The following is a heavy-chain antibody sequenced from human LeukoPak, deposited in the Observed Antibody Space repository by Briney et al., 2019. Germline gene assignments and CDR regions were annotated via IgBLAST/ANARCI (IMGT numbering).Heavy chain of an antibody. CDR1: GGSISSSSYY. CDR2: IYYSGST. V-gene: IGHV4-39*07. CDR3: ARGGGDVSSSWYDYYYYMDV. J-gene: IGHJ6*03. D-gene: IGHD6-13*01. Sequence: PSETLSLTCTVSGGSISSSSYYWGWIRQPPGKGLEWIGSIYYSGSTYYNPSLKSRVTISVDTSKNQFSLKLSSVTAADTAVYYCARGGGDVSSSWYDYYYYMDVWGKGTTVTVSS.